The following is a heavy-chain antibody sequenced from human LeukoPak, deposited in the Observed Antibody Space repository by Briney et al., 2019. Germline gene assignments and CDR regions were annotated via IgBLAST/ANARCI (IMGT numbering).Heavy chain of an antibody. D-gene: IGHD3-16*02. CDR2: IYHSGST. V-gene: IGHV4-39*07. CDR1: GGSISSSSYY. J-gene: IGHJ5*02. Sequence: SETLSLTCTVSGGSISSSSYYWGWLRQPPGTGLEWIGSIYHSGSTYYNPSLKSRVTISVDTSKNQFSLKLSSVTAADTAVYYCAREDYDYVWGSYRPNWFDPWGQGTLVTVSS. CDR3: AREDYDYVWGSYRPNWFDP.